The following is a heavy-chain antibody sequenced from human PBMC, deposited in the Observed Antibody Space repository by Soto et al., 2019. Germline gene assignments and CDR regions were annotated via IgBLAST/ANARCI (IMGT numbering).Heavy chain of an antibody. CDR2: FRGSGGST. J-gene: IGHJ6*02. V-gene: IGHV3-23*01. CDR1: GFTFRNYA. CDR3: ARDWTGDTCPCLDV. D-gene: IGHD3-3*01. Sequence: EVQLLESGGGLVQPGGSLRLSCAAAGFTFRNYALTWVRQSPGKGLEWVSTFRGSGGSTYYADSVRGRFTISRDNSKNTLFLQMNSLRVEDTAIYYCARDWTGDTCPCLDVWGQGTTVSVSS.